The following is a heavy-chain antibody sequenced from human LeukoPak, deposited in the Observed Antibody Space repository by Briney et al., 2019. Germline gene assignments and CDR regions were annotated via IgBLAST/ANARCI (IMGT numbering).Heavy chain of an antibody. CDR3: ARGPTAGSGSSGYFDY. J-gene: IGHJ4*02. D-gene: IGHD3-10*01. V-gene: IGHV4-34*01. Sequence: SETLSLTCAVYGGSFSGYYWSWIRQPPGKGLEWIGEINHSGSTNYNPSLKSRVTISVDTSKNQFSLKLSSVTAADTAVYYCARGPTAGSGSSGYFDYWGQGTLVTVSS. CDR1: GGSFSGYY. CDR2: INHSGST.